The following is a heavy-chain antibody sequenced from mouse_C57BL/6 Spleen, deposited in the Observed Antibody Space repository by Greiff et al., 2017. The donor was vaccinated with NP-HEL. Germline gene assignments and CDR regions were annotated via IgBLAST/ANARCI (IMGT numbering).Heavy chain of an antibody. V-gene: IGHV3-8*01. D-gene: IGHD6-1*01. CDR1: GYSITSDY. J-gene: IGHJ4*01. CDR3: ARSPLQTRAPLDY. CDR2: ISYSGST. Sequence: EVKLVESGPGLAKPSQTLSLTCSVTGYSITSDYWNWIRKFPGNKLEYMGYISYSGSTYYNPSLTRRISINRDTSKNQYYLQLNSVTTDDTATYYCARSPLQTRAPLDYWGQGTSVTVSS.